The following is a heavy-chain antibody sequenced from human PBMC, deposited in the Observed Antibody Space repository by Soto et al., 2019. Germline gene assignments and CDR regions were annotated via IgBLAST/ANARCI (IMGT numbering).Heavy chain of an antibody. CDR1: GFTFSKNW. CDR3: AKLGVTTPFDY. CDR2: INSDGNST. Sequence: GGSLRLSCVTSGFTFSKNWMHWVRQAPGKGLVWVSRINSDGNSTSYADSVRGRFTISRDNAKNTLYLQMNSLRAEDTALYYCAKLGVTTPFDYWGQGTLVTVSS. J-gene: IGHJ4*02. V-gene: IGHV3-74*01. D-gene: IGHD3-22*01.